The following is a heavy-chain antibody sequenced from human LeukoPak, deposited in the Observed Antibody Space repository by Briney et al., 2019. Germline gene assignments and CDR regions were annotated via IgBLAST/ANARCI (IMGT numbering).Heavy chain of an antibody. V-gene: IGHV1-69*13. CDR3: ARAHCGGDCYVIPDAFDI. CDR1: GYTFTSYG. CDR2: IIPIFGTA. J-gene: IGHJ3*02. Sequence: SVKVSCKASGYTFTSYGISWVRQAPGQGLEWMGGIIPIFGTANYAQKFQGRVTITADESTSTAYMELSSLRSEDTAVYYCARAHCGGDCYVIPDAFDIWGQGTMVTVSS. D-gene: IGHD2-21*02.